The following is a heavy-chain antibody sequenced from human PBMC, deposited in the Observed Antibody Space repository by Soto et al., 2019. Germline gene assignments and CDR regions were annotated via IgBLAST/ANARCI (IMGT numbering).Heavy chain of an antibody. J-gene: IGHJ6*04. CDR3: ARSIRGQRTLHGTDV. CDR1: GFSITSPGMS. CDR2: IERDDDDK. V-gene: IGHV2-70*13. Sequence: SVPTLVNPTETLTLTCTFSGFSITSPGMSFIWIRQPPGMALDWLALIERDDDDKYYSTSLKTRLTISKDTRKNQVVLTMANMETAEPDTSYCARSIRGQRTLHGTDVWGTGTTVSVS. D-gene: IGHD6-25*01.